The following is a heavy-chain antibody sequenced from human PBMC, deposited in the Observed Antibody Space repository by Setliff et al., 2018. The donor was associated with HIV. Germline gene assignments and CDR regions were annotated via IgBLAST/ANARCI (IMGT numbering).Heavy chain of an antibody. Sequence: GGSLRLSCAASGFTFSNYDMHWVRQVIGKGLEWVSAIGTAGDTYYPGSVKGRFTISRENAKNSLYLQMNSLRDEDTAIYYCARDISDSSGYYFLEYWGQGTLVTVSS. CDR1: GFTFSNYD. CDR2: IGTAGDT. V-gene: IGHV3-13*01. CDR3: ARDISDSSGYYFLEY. J-gene: IGHJ4*02. D-gene: IGHD3-22*01.